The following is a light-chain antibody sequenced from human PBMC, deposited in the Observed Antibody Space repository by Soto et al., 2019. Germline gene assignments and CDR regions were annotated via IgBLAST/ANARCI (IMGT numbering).Light chain of an antibody. CDR3: QQSYGRPRT. V-gene: IGKV1-39*01. CDR2: AAS. J-gene: IGKJ1*01. CDR1: QDISNY. Sequence: IQMTQSPSSLSASVGDRVAIPCQASQDISNYLNWYQQKPGKAPKLLIYAASSLQSGVPSRFSGSGSGSDFTLTICSLQPEDFATYYCQQSYGRPRTCGQGTKVEIK.